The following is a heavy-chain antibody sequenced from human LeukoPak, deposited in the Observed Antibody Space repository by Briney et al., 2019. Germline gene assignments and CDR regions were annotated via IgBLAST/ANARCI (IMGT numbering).Heavy chain of an antibody. V-gene: IGHV1-2*06. J-gene: IGHJ4*02. D-gene: IGHD3-10*01. CDR3: ARGFNYYFDY. CDR1: GYTFAGYY. CDR2: INPNSGGT. Sequence: ASVEVSCKASGYTFAGYYMHWVRQAPGQGLEWMGRINPNSGGTNYAQKFQGRVTMTRDTSISTAYMELSRLRSDDTAVYYCARGFNYYFDYWGQGTLVTVSS.